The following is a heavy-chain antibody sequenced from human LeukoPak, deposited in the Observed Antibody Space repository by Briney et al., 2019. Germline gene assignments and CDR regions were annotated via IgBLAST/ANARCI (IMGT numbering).Heavy chain of an antibody. CDR2: ISSSSSYI. V-gene: IGHV3-21*01. CDR1: GFTFSSYS. CDR3: ARADSGTPYYFDY. Sequence: PGGSLRLSCAASGFTFSSYSMKWVRQAPGKGLEWVSSISSSSSYIYYADSVKGRFTISRDNAKNSLYLQMNSLRAEDTAVYYCARADSGTPYYFDYWGQGTLVTVSS. J-gene: IGHJ4*02. D-gene: IGHD5-12*01.